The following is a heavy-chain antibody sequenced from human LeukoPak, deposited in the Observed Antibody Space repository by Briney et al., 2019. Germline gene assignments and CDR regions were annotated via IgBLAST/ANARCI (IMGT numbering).Heavy chain of an antibody. Sequence: GGSLRLSCAASGFTFSSYGMHWVRQAPGKGLEWVAVIWYDGSNKYYADSVRGRFTISRDNSQNTLYLQMNTLRAEDTALYYSAKAVHGLAPLLSWFDPWGQGTLVTVSS. J-gene: IGHJ5*02. CDR2: IWYDGSNK. V-gene: IGHV3-33*06. CDR3: AKAVHGLAPLLSWFDP. D-gene: IGHD2-15*01. CDR1: GFTFSSYG.